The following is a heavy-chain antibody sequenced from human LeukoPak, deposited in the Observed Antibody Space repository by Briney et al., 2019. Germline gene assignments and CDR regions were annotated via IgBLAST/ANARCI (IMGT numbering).Heavy chain of an antibody. Sequence: PSQTLSLTCTVSGGSISSGSYYWSWIRQPAGKGLEWIGRIYTGGSTNYNPSLKSRVTISVDTSKNQFSLKLSSVTAADTAVYYCARVSDDSSGYYYFRFDPWGQGTLVTVSS. D-gene: IGHD3-22*01. J-gene: IGHJ5*02. V-gene: IGHV4-61*02. CDR2: IYTGGST. CDR3: ARVSDDSSGYYYFRFDP. CDR1: GGSISSGSYY.